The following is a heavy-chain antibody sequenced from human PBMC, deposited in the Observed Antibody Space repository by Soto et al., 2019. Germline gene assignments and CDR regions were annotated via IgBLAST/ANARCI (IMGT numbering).Heavy chain of an antibody. J-gene: IGHJ4*02. D-gene: IGHD3-22*01. CDR3: ARGRGYYDSSGYRFYYFDY. CDR2: IIPIFGTA. Sequence: ASVKVSCKASGGTFSSYAISWVRQAPGQGLEWMGGIIPIFGTANYAQKFQGRVTITADESTSTAYMELSSLGSEDTAVYYCARGRGYYDSSGYRFYYFDYWGQGTLVTVSS. V-gene: IGHV1-69*13. CDR1: GGTFSSYA.